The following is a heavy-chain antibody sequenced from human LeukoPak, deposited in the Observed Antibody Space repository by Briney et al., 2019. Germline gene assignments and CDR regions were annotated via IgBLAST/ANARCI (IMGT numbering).Heavy chain of an antibody. CDR2: MNPNSGNT. D-gene: IGHD2-15*01. CDR3: ARGPPWGYCSGGNCYSSHYYYYMDV. J-gene: IGHJ6*03. CDR1: GYTFTSYD. Sequence: ASVKVSCKASGYTFTSYDINWVRQATAQGLEWLGWMNPNSGNTGYAQKFQARVTMTRDTSVSTAYMELSSLRSEDTAVYYCARGPPWGYCSGGNCYSSHYYYYMDVWGKGTTVTVSS. V-gene: IGHV1-8*01.